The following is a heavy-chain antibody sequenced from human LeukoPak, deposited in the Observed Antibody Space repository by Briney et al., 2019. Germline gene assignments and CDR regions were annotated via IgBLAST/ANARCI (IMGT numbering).Heavy chain of an antibody. CDR1: GYSFTGYY. CDR2: INPKSGGT. V-gene: IGHV1-2*02. J-gene: IGHJ3*02. D-gene: IGHD2-21*01. CDR3: ARATYPKDAFDI. Sequence: ASVKVSCKTSGYSFTGYYMHWVRQAPGQGLEWMGWINPKSGGTNYAQKFQGRVTMTRDMSISTAYMELSRLRSDDTAVYYCARATYPKDAFDIWGQGTMVTVSS.